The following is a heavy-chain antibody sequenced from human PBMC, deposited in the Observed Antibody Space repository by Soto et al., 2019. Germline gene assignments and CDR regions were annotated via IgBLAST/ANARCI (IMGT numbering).Heavy chain of an antibody. J-gene: IGHJ4*02. Sequence: PSETLSLTCGVSRYSIRSGDHCGWLRHTPGNGREWMGIIPHSGSTYYNPPPKSRVTISLDTSKNHFSLKLSSVTAADTAVYYSARVRGIVAAGTFDDWGQGNLVTVS. D-gene: IGHD6-13*01. CDR3: ARVRGIVAAGTFDD. CDR2: IPHSGST. V-gene: IGHV4-38-2*01. CDR1: RYSIRSGDH.